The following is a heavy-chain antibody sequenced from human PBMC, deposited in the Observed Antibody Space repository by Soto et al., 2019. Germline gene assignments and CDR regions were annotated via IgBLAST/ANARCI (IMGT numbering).Heavy chain of an antibody. CDR3: ATTRYSSGWYNAFDI. D-gene: IGHD6-19*01. CDR1: GYSFTSYW. CDR2: IYPGDSDT. V-gene: IGHV5-51*01. J-gene: IGHJ3*02. Sequence: PGESLKISCKGSGYSFTSYWIGWVRQMAGKGLEWMGIIYPGDSDTRYSPSFQGQVTISADKSISTAYLQWSSLKASDTAMYYCATTRYSSGWYNAFDIWGQGTMVTVS.